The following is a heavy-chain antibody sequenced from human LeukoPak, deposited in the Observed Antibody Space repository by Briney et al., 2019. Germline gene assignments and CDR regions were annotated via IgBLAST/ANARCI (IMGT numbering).Heavy chain of an antibody. V-gene: IGHV3-23*01. CDR1: GFTFSSYA. Sequence: PGGSLRLSCAAAGFTFSSYAMSWVRQAPGKGLEWVSVISNTGGSTFYADSVKGRFTISRDNSKNTLYPQMNSLRAEDTAVYYCAKRASGSGTSLYHFDYWGQGTLVTVSS. CDR3: AKRASGSGTSLYHFDY. CDR2: ISNTGGST. D-gene: IGHD3-10*01. J-gene: IGHJ4*02.